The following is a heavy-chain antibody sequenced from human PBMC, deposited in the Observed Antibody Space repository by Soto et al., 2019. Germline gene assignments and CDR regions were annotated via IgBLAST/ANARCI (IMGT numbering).Heavy chain of an antibody. V-gene: IGHV3-23*01. J-gene: IGHJ4*02. CDR2: ISGSGGSA. CDR3: AKGPTVVTRKSYFDY. Sequence: EVQLLESGGGLVQPGGSLRLSCAASGFTFSSYAMSWVRQAPGKGLEWVSAISGSGGSAYYADSVKGRFTISRDNSKNTLYLQMNSLRAEDTAVYYCAKGPTVVTRKSYFDYWGQGTLVTVSS. CDR1: GFTFSSYA. D-gene: IGHD4-17*01.